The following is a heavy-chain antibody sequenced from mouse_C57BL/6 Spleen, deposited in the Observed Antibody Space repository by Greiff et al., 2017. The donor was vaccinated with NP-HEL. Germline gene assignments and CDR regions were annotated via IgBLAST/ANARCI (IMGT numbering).Heavy chain of an antibody. Sequence: EVKLQQSGPELVKPGASVKMSCKASGYTFTDYNMHWVKQSHGKSLEWIGYINPNNGGTSYNQKFKGKATLTVNKSSSTAYMELRSLTSEDSAVYYCAKGSGSFDYWGQGTTLTVSS. V-gene: IGHV1-22*01. CDR2: INPNNGGT. D-gene: IGHD1-3*01. J-gene: IGHJ2*01. CDR1: GYTFTDYN. CDR3: AKGSGSFDY.